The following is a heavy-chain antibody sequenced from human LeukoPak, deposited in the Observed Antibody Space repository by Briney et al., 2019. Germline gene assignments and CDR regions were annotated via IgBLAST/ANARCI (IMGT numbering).Heavy chain of an antibody. Sequence: GGTLRLSCAASGFTFSSDGMSWVRQAPGKGLEWVSAISGSGGSTYYADSVKGRFTISRDNSKNTLSLQMNSLRAEDTAVYYCAKVEDIVVVPAAPFDYWGQGTLVTVSS. D-gene: IGHD2-2*01. CDR1: GFTFSSDG. CDR3: AKVEDIVVVPAAPFDY. J-gene: IGHJ4*02. CDR2: ISGSGGST. V-gene: IGHV3-23*01.